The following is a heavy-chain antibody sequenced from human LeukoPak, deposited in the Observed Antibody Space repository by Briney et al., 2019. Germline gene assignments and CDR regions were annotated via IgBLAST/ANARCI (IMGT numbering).Heavy chain of an antibody. CDR2: ISAYNGNT. Sequence: GASVKVSCKASGYTFTSYGISWVRQAPGQGLEWMGWISAYNGNTNYAQKLQGRVTTTTDTSTSTAYMELRSLRSDDTAVYYCARVGSSGWSPNYYYYMDFWGKGTTVTVSS. CDR1: GYTFTSYG. D-gene: IGHD6-19*01. J-gene: IGHJ6*03. CDR3: ARVGSSGWSPNYYYYMDF. V-gene: IGHV1-18*01.